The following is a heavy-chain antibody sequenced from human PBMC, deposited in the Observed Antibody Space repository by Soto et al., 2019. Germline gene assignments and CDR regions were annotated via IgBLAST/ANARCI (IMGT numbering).Heavy chain of an antibody. CDR1: GFTFSTYA. V-gene: IGHV3-23*01. Sequence: GGSLRLSCAASGFTFSTYAISWVRQPPGKGLEWVSAISGSGSSTYYADSVEGRFTISRDNSRSTYLQMNYLRVEDTAVYYCAKGSPSRVTIIDYWGQGTLVTVSS. CDR2: ISGSGSST. J-gene: IGHJ4*02. CDR3: AKGSPSRVTIIDY. D-gene: IGHD4-17*01.